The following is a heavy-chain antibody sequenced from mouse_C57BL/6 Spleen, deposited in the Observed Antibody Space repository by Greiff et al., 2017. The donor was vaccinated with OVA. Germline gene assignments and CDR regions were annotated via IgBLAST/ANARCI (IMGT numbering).Heavy chain of an antibody. V-gene: IGHV1-26*01. Sequence: EVQLQQSGPELVKPGASVKISCKASGYTFTDYYMNWVKQSHGKSLEWIGDINPNNGGTSYNKKFKGKATLTVDKSSSTAYMELRSLKSEDSAVDYCASYDGSSGYVDVWGTGTTVTVSS. J-gene: IGHJ1*03. CDR2: INPNNGGT. D-gene: IGHD1-1*01. CDR3: ASYDGSSGYVDV. CDR1: GYTFTDYY.